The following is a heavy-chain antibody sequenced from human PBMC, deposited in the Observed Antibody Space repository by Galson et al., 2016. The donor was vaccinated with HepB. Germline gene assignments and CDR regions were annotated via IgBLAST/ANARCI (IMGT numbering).Heavy chain of an antibody. CDR2: ISYDGSNK. J-gene: IGHJ1*01. CDR3: TRASFTTFGILRGYFQH. D-gene: IGHD3-3*01. Sequence: SLRLSCAASGLTFSSFGMSWVRQTPGNGLEWVSVISYDGSNKYYSDSVKGRFIISRDNSTNTIILHMNSLRSEDTGVYHCTRASFTTFGILRGYFQHWGLGGRVIVSS. CDR1: GLTFSSFG. V-gene: IGHV3-30*03.